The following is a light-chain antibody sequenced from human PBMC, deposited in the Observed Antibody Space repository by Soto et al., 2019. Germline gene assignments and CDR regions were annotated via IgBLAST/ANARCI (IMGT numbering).Light chain of an antibody. CDR2: KAS. CDR3: QHYNIYPFT. Sequence: DIQMTQSPSTLSASVGDRVTITCRASQSINSWLAWYQQKPGKAPKLLIYKASSLESGVPSRFSGSGSGTEFTLTISSLQTDDFATYYCQHYNIYPFTFGPGTKVDIK. J-gene: IGKJ3*01. V-gene: IGKV1-5*03. CDR1: QSINSW.